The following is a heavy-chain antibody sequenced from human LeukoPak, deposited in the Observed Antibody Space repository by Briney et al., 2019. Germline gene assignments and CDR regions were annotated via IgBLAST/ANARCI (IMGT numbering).Heavy chain of an antibody. J-gene: IGHJ4*02. CDR2: IYPGDSDT. D-gene: IGHD3-10*01. CDR1: GYNFTNSW. CDR3: ARQSGSYYSHFDY. V-gene: IGHV5-51*01. Sequence: GESLKISCKGSGYNFTNSWIGWVRQMPGKGLEWMGLIYPGDSDTRYSPSFQGQVTISADKSISTAFLQWNSLKASDTAMYYCARQSGSYYSHFDYWGQGTLVTVSS.